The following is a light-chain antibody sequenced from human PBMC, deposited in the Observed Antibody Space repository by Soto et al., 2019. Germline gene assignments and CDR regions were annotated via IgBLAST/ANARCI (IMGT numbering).Light chain of an antibody. CDR2: DNN. J-gene: IGLJ2*01. CDR3: GTWXXXLXXXV. CDR1: SSNIGNNY. V-gene: IGLV1-51*01. Sequence: QSVLTQPPSVSAAPGQKVTISCSGSSSNIGNNYVSWYQQLPGTAPKLLIYDNNKRPSGIPDRFSGSKSGTSATLGITGLXXGDEXDYYCGTWXXXLXXXVFGXGT.